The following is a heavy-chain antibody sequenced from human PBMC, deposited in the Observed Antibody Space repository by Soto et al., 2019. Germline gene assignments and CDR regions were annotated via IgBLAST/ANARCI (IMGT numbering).Heavy chain of an antibody. CDR1: GLSITDSEMG. J-gene: IGHJ5*02. Sequence: QVTLKESGPVLVQPTETLTLRCTVSGLSITDSEMGVSWIRQPPGQPLEWLAHIDSSGEKSSRTFLKSRLAISKETSKSQIVLTMPNMDPADTATYSCARRHLAVEVSHWLAPWGQGIPVTVSS. V-gene: IGHV2-26*01. CDR2: IDSSGEK. CDR3: ARRHLAVEVSHWLAP.